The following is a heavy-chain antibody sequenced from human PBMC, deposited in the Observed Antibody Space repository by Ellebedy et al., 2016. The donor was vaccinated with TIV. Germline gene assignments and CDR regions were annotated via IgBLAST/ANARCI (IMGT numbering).Heavy chain of an antibody. D-gene: IGHD6-19*01. J-gene: IGHJ4*02. CDR2: ISGSGGSI. CDR3: AKASTGGWLFYFDY. Sequence: GESLKISXGASGFTFGNYAMSWVRQAPGKGLEWVSTISGSGGSIYYADFVKGRFTISRDSSRNTFFLQMNSLRADDTAVYYCAKASTGGWLFYFDYWGQGTRVTVSS. CDR1: GFTFGNYA. V-gene: IGHV3-23*01.